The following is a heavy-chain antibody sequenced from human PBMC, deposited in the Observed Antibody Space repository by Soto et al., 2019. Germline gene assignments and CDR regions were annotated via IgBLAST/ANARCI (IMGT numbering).Heavy chain of an antibody. CDR1: GYTFTSYG. CDR2: ISTYNGNT. CDR3: ARDGVLWCGKLLPGWFDP. Sequence: EAPEKVSSKXPGYTFTSYGMRWARHAPGQGPAWLAWISTYNGNTNYAQNPQCTVTMTTAPSTSTPYMELRRLRSDDSAVYYCARDGVLWCGKLLPGWFDPWGQETLVAASS. V-gene: IGHV1-18*04. D-gene: IGHD3-10*01. J-gene: IGHJ5*02.